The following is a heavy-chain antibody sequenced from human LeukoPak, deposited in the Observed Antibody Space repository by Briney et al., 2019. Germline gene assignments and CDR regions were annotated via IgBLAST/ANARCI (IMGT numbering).Heavy chain of an antibody. J-gene: IGHJ4*02. CDR3: ARGSITMVRGAPFDY. Sequence: PSETLSLTCTVSGYSISSGYYWSWIRQPPGKGLEWIGYIYYSGSTNYNPSLKSRVTISVDTSKNQFSLKLSSVTAADTAVYYCARGSITMVRGAPFDYWGQGTLVTVSS. CDR1: GYSISSGYY. V-gene: IGHV4-61*01. CDR2: IYYSGST. D-gene: IGHD3-10*01.